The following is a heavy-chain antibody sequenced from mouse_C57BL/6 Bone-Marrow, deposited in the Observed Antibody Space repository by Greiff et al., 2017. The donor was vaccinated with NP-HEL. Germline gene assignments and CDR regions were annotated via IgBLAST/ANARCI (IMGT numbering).Heavy chain of an antibody. V-gene: IGHV1-64*01. D-gene: IGHD2-5*01. Sequence: VQMKEEGAELVKPGASVKLSCKASGYTFTSYWMHWVKQRPGQGLEWIGMIHPNSGSTNYNEKFKSKATLTVDKSSSTAYMQLSSLTSEDSAVYSCSRDSSNFAYFDCWGQGTTLTFSS. CDR1: GYTFTSYW. CDR3: SRDSSNFAYFDC. J-gene: IGHJ2*01. CDR2: IHPNSGST.